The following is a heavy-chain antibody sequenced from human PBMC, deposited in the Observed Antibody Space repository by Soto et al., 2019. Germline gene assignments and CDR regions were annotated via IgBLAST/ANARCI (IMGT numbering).Heavy chain of an antibody. CDR2: INWNGGST. J-gene: IGHJ4*02. D-gene: IGHD5-18*01. CDR3: ARGVDTAMITFHDY. V-gene: IGHV3-20*04. CDR1: GFTFSSYA. Sequence: GGSLRLSCAASGFTFSSYAMSWVRQAPGKGLEWVSGINWNGGSTGYADSVKGRFTISRDNAKNSLYLQMYSLRAEDTVLYYCARGVDTAMITFHDYWGQGTLVTVSS.